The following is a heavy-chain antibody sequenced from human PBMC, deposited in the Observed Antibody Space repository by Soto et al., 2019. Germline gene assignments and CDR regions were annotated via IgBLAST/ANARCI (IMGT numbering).Heavy chain of an antibody. J-gene: IGHJ5*02. CDR2: IYYSGST. D-gene: IGHD1-1*01. CDR3: ATTPSRRTGTIGPYSWFEA. Sequence: SETLSLTCTVSGGSVSSGSYYWSWIRQPPGKGLEWIGYIYYSGSTNYNPSLKSRVTISVDTSKNQFSLKLSSVTAADTAVYYCATTPSRRTGTIGPYSWFEAWGQGTLVSVCS. V-gene: IGHV4-61*01. CDR1: GGSVSSGSYY.